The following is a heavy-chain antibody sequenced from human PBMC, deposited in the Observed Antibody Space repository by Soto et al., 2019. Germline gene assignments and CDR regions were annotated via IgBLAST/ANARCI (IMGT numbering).Heavy chain of an antibody. D-gene: IGHD3-22*01. J-gene: IGHJ4*02. Sequence: EVQLLESGGGLLQPGGALRLSCAASGFTFNSYVMTWVRQAPGKGLEWVSSISGSAGTTFYADSVKGQFTVSRDTSKNTLYLQMNNLRADDTAEYYCARTFYSESGGYYYWGQGALVTVSS. CDR1: GFTFNSYV. V-gene: IGHV3-23*01. CDR3: ARTFYSESGGYYY. CDR2: ISGSAGTT.